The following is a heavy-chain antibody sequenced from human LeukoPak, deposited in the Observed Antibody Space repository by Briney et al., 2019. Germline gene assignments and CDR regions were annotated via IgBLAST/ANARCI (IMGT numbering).Heavy chain of an antibody. Sequence: SETLSLTCTVSGGSISSGSYYWSWIRQPAGKGLEWIGRIYTSGSTNYNPSLKSRVTISVDTSKNQFSLKLSSVTAADTAVCYCARDSSDAPGWYGTGWFDPWGQGTLVTVSS. V-gene: IGHV4-61*02. D-gene: IGHD6-19*01. CDR3: ARDSSDAPGWYGTGWFDP. J-gene: IGHJ5*02. CDR1: GGSISSGSYY. CDR2: IYTSGST.